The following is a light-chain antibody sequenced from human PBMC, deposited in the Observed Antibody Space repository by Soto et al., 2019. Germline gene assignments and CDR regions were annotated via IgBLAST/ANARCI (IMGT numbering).Light chain of an antibody. Sequence: QSVLTQPPSVSATPGQRVTISCSGGSSNIGSNSVNWYQQVPGMAPKLLIYNNNQRPSGVPDRFSGSKSGTSASLAISGLQSEDEADFYCAAWDTCLKVVFGGGTKLTVL. CDR3: AAWDTCLKVV. V-gene: IGLV1-44*01. CDR2: NNN. J-gene: IGLJ3*02. CDR1: SSNIGSNS.